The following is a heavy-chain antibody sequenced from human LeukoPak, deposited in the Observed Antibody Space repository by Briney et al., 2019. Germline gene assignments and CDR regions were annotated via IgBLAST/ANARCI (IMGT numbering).Heavy chain of an antibody. D-gene: IGHD5-24*01. CDR3: ARKTDGLGYYYYGMDV. CDR2: IYTSGST. V-gene: IGHV4-4*07. CDR1: GGSISSYY. Sequence: SETLSLTCTVSGGSISSYYWSWIRQPAGKGLEWIGRIYTSGSTNYNPSLKSRVTMSVDTSKNQFSLKLSSVTAADTAVYYCARKTDGLGYYYYGMDVWGQGTTVTVSS. J-gene: IGHJ6*02.